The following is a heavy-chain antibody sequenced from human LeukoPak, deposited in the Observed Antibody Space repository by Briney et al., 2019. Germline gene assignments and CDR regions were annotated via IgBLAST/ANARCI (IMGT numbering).Heavy chain of an antibody. D-gene: IGHD6-19*01. CDR2: ISGSGGST. Sequence: GGSLRLSCAASGFTFSSYAMSWVRQAPGKGLEWVSAISGSGGSTYYADSVKGRFTISRDNSKNTLYLQMNSLRAEDTAVCYCAKPGGYSSGWYDAFDIWGQGTMVTVSS. V-gene: IGHV3-23*01. CDR1: GFTFSSYA. J-gene: IGHJ3*02. CDR3: AKPGGYSSGWYDAFDI.